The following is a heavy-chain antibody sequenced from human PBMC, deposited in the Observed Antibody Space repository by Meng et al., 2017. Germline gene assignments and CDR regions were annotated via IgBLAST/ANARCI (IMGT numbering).Heavy chain of an antibody. D-gene: IGHD3-10*01. Sequence: GRLVGAGGGVVQPGRSLRLSCAASGFTFSSYAMHWVRQAPGKGLEWVAVISYDGSNKYYADSVKGRFTISRDNSKNTLYLQMNSLRAEDTAVYYCARSVTTMVRGVIIFWGQGTLVTVSS. CDR2: ISYDGSNK. CDR3: ARSVTTMVRGVIIF. V-gene: IGHV3-30*04. J-gene: IGHJ4*02. CDR1: GFTFSSYA.